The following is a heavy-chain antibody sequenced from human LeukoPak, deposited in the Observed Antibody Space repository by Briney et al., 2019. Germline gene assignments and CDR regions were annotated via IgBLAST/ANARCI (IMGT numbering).Heavy chain of an antibody. D-gene: IGHD3-10*01. CDR2: ISSSSSYI. V-gene: IGHV3-21*01. Sequence: GGSLRLSCAASGFTFSSYSMNWVRQAPGKGLEWVSSISSSSSYIYYADSVKGRLTISRDNAKNSLYLQMNSLRAEDTAVYYCARDPVLLWFGAFDYWGQGTLVTVSS. J-gene: IGHJ4*02. CDR3: ARDPVLLWFGAFDY. CDR1: GFTFSSYS.